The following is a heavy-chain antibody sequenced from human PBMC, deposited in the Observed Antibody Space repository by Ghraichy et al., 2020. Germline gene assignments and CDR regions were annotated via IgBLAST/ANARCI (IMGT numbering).Heavy chain of an antibody. V-gene: IGHV4-34*01. D-gene: IGHD2-2*01. CDR3: APHCSSTSCHYGEFDY. Sequence: SETLSLTCAVYGGSFSGYYWSWIRQPPGKGLEWIGEINHSGSTNYNPSLKSRVTISVDTSKNQFSLKLSSVTAADTAVYYCAPHCSSTSCHYGEFDYWGQGTLVTVSS. CDR2: INHSGST. J-gene: IGHJ4*02. CDR1: GGSFSGYY.